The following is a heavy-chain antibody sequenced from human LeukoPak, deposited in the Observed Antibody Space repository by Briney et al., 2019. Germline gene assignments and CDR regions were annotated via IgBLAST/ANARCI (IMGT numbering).Heavy chain of an antibody. J-gene: IGHJ5*02. CDR3: ARGGRNFDWLSLTSGWFDP. CDR1: GFTFSSYD. CDR2: IWYDGSNR. V-gene: IGHV3-33*01. Sequence: GGSLRLSCAASGFTFSSYDMHWVRQAPGKGLEWVAVIWYDGSNRHYADSVKGRFTISRDNSKSTLFLQMNSLRAEDTAVYYCARGGRNFDWLSLTSGWFDPWGQGTLVTVSS. D-gene: IGHD3-9*01.